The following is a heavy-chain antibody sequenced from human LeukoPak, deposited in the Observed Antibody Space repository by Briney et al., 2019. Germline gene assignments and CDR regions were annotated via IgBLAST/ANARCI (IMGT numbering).Heavy chain of an antibody. Sequence: ASVKVSCKASGYTFTSYYMHWVRQAPGQGLEWMGWINPNTGGTKYAQEFQGRVTMTGDTSLSIVQMELRSLTADDTAMYYCATPVPGYGALDVWGQGTMVTVSS. CDR2: INPNTGGT. V-gene: IGHV1-2*02. CDR3: ATPVPGYGALDV. CDR1: GYTFTSYY. D-gene: IGHD3-9*01. J-gene: IGHJ3*01.